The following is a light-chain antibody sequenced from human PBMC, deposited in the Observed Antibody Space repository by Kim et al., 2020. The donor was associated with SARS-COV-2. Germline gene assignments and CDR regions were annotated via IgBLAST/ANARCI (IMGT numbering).Light chain of an antibody. V-gene: IGKV1-16*01. CDR1: QDIGDD. CDR3: QQYKTYPFT. Sequence: ASLRARVTITCRASQDIGDDLAWFQQRPGRAPKSLIFGASNLHSGVPSRFSGSGSGTHFTLTINSLQPEDFATYYCQQYKTYPFTFGQGTRLETK. J-gene: IGKJ5*01. CDR2: GAS.